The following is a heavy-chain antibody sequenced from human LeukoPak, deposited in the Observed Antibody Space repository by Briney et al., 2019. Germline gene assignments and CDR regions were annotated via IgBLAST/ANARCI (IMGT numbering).Heavy chain of an antibody. V-gene: IGHV4-59*01. CDR2: IYYSGST. CDR3: ARLRGSGWSSSDY. J-gene: IGHJ4*02. D-gene: IGHD6-19*01. CDR1: GGAISGYY. Sequence: SETLSLTCTVSGGAISGYYWSWIRQAPGQGLEWIGYIYYSGSTNYNPSLKSRVTISVDTSKNQVSLKLSSVTAADTAVYYCARLRGSGWSSSDYWGQGTLVTVSS.